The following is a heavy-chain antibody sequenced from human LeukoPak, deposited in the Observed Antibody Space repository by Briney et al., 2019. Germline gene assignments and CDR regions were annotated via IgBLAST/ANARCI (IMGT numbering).Heavy chain of an antibody. CDR1: GGSISSYY. Sequence: SETLSLTCTVSGGSISSYYWSWIRQPPGKGLEWIGYIYYSGSTNYNPSLKSRVTISVDTSKNQFSLKLSSVTAADTAVYYCARVSRGYHNYYYYGMDVWGQGTTVTVSS. CDR3: ARVSRGYHNYYYYGMDV. D-gene: IGHD3-3*01. V-gene: IGHV4-59*01. CDR2: IYYSGST. J-gene: IGHJ6*02.